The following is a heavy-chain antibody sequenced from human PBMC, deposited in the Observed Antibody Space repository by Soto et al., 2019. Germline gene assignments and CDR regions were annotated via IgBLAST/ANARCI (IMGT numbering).Heavy chain of an antibody. CDR3: AKSDRWRGVVRDDFLDI. D-gene: IGHD2-15*01. V-gene: IGHV3-30*18. J-gene: IGHJ3*02. Sequence: QVQLVESGGGVVQPGRSLRLSCAASGFNFRSYAMHWVRQAPGKGLEWVATITYGGSEMYYTDSVKGRFTISRDNSENTLYRQMTSLRPEDTAVYYCAKSDRWRGVVRDDFLDIWGQGTMVTVSS. CDR1: GFNFRSYA. CDR2: ITYGGSEM.